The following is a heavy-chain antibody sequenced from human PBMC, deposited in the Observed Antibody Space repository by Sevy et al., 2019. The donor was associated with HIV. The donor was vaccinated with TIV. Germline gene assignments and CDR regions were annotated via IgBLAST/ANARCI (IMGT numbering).Heavy chain of an antibody. Sequence: GGCLRLSCAASGFTVSSNYMSWVRQAPGKGLEWVSVIYSGGSTYYADSVKGRFTISRDNSKNTLYLQMNSLRAEDTAVYYCARDTYYVFWSGFRTIYWGQGTLVTVSS. V-gene: IGHV3-66*01. CDR1: GFTVSSNY. J-gene: IGHJ4*02. D-gene: IGHD3-3*01. CDR3: ARDTYYVFWSGFRTIY. CDR2: IYSGGST.